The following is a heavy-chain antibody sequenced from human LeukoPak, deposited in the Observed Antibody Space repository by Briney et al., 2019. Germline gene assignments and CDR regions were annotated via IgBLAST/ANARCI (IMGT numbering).Heavy chain of an antibody. CDR3: GRGRPRGYSGYVIDY. D-gene: IGHD5-12*01. Sequence: GRSLRLSCVASGFTFSSYGMHWVRQAPGKGLEWVTLIWDDGSNNYYADSVKGRFTISRDNSKNTLYLQMNSLRAEDTAAFYCGRGRPRGYSGYVIDYWGQGTPITVSS. CDR2: IWDDGSNN. CDR1: GFTFSSYG. V-gene: IGHV3-33*01. J-gene: IGHJ4*02.